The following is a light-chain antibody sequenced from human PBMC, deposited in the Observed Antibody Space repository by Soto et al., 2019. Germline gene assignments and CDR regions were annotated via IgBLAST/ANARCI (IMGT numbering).Light chain of an antibody. CDR2: AAS. CDR3: QKYNSAPWT. Sequence: IQKTQSPSSLSSSVGDIFTITCGASQGIKNDLGWYQQKPGKVPKLLIYAASTLQSGVPSRFSGSGSGTDFTLTISSLQPEDVATYYCQKYNSAPWTFGQGTKVDIK. CDR1: QGIKND. V-gene: IGKV1-27*01. J-gene: IGKJ1*01.